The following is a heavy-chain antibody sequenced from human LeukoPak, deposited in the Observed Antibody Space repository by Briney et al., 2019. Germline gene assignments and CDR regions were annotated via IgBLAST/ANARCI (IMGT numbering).Heavy chain of an antibody. CDR2: IKHDGSEK. Sequence: PGGSLRLSCVASGCNFRNYWLTWVRQAPGKGLEGVANIKHDGSEKQYADSVKGRFTISRDNGERSLFLQMNSLRTEDTAVYYCARDPYEDGGYGAFAIWGEGTIVSVS. J-gene: IGHJ3*02. CDR1: GCNFRNYW. V-gene: IGHV3-7*01. D-gene: IGHD5-18*01. CDR3: ARDPYEDGGYGAFAI.